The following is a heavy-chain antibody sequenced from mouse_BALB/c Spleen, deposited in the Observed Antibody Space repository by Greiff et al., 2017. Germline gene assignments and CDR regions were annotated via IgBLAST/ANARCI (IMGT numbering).Heavy chain of an antibody. CDR3: ARPFYEYDSWFAY. Sequence: VMLVESGPGLVAPSQSLSITCTVSGFSLTSYGVHWVRQPPGKGLEWLGVIWAGGSTNYNSALMSRLSISKDNSKSQVFLKMNSLQTDDTAMYYCARPFYEYDSWFAYRGQGTLVTVSA. CDR2: IWAGGST. CDR1: GFSLTSYG. J-gene: IGHJ3*01. D-gene: IGHD2-4*01. V-gene: IGHV2-9*02.